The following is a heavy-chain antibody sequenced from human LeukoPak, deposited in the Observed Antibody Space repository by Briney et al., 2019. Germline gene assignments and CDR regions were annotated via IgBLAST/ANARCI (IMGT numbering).Heavy chain of an antibody. J-gene: IGHJ6*02. Sequence: ASVKVSCKASGYTFTGYYMHWVRQAPGQGLEWMGIINPSGGSTSYAQKFQGRVTMTRDTSTSTVYMELSSLRSEDTAVYYCARDQNDFWSGYLYYYYYGMDVWGQGTTVTVSS. CDR2: INPSGGST. D-gene: IGHD3-3*01. V-gene: IGHV1-46*01. CDR3: ARDQNDFWSGYLYYYYYGMDV. CDR1: GYTFTGYY.